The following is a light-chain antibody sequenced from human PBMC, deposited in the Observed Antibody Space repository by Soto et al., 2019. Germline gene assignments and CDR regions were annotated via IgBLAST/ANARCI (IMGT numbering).Light chain of an antibody. V-gene: IGKV3-20*01. CDR3: PLYGRSPLLHT. Sequence: ENVLTQSPGTLSLSPGERATLSCRASQSVTSDFLAWYQQKPGQAPRLLIYGAYTRAAGVPDRVSGSRSGTEFTLTITRLEPEDFAVYYCPLYGRSPLLHTFGQGTKLGVK. J-gene: IGKJ2*01. CDR2: GAY. CDR1: QSVTSDF.